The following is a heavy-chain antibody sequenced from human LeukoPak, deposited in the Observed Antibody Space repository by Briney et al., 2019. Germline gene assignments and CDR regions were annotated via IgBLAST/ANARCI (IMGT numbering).Heavy chain of an antibody. CDR3: ARHGSGAFGFDI. CDR2: TYYSGST. Sequence: FETQSVTCTVSGGSISSYYWSWIRQPPGKGLEWIGYTYYSGSTNYNPSLKSRVTISADMSKNQFSLKLSSVAAADTAVYYCARHGSGAFGFDIWGQRTLVSASS. V-gene: IGHV4-59*08. CDR1: GGSISSYY. J-gene: IGHJ3*02. D-gene: IGHD3-10*01.